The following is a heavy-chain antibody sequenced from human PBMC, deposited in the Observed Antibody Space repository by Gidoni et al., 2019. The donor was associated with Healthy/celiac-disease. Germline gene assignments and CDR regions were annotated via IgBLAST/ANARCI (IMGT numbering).Heavy chain of an antibody. D-gene: IGHD1-26*01. CDR3: AKDRGWELLGLAFDI. Sequence: QVQLVASGGGVVQPGRSLRLSCAASGFTFSSYGMHWVRQPPGKGLEWVAVISYDGSNKYYADSVKGRFTISRDNSKNTLYLQMNSLRAEDTAVYYCAKDRGWELLGLAFDIWGQGTMVTVSS. J-gene: IGHJ3*02. V-gene: IGHV3-30*18. CDR2: ISYDGSNK. CDR1: GFTFSSYG.